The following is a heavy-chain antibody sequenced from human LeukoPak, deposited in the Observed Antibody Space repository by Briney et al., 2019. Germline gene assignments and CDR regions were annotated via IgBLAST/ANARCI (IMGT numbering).Heavy chain of an antibody. D-gene: IGHD6-19*01. V-gene: IGHV4-39*01. CDR1: GGSISSSSYY. CDR3: ARRGLYTSGWYFDY. CDR2: IYYSGST. Sequence: PSETLSLTCTVSGGSISSSSYYWGWIRQPPGKGLEWIGSIYYSGSTYYNPSLKSRVTISVDTSKNQFSLKLSSVTAADTAVYYCARRGLYTSGWYFDYWGQGTLVTVSS. J-gene: IGHJ4*02.